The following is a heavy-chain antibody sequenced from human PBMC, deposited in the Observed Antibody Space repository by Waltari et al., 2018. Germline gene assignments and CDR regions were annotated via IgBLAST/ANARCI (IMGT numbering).Heavy chain of an antibody. J-gene: IGHJ3*02. Sequence: QAQLQQSGPGLVKPSQTLSLTCAISGDSVSRSGAAWNWIRQSPSRGLEWLGRTYYRSKWSNDYAVSLKSRITINPDTSKNQFSLHLNSVTPDDTAVYYCVRGTRSAFDIWGQGTLVTVSS. CDR2: TYYRSKWSN. V-gene: IGHV6-1*01. CDR3: VRGTRSAFDI. CDR1: GDSVSRSGAA.